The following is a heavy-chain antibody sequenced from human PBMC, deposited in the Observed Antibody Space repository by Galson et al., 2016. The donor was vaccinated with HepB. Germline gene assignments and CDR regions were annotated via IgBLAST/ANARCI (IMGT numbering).Heavy chain of an antibody. CDR1: GFTFSTYS. CDR2: IRGGNTNT. V-gene: IGHV3-48*04. Sequence: SLRLSCAASGFTFSTYSMNWVRQAPGKGLEWIAYIRGGNTNTDYAVSVKGRFTISRDNARNSLYLQMNSLRAEDTAVYYCCVDTAMDYVFDYWGQGTLVTVSS. D-gene: IGHD5-18*01. J-gene: IGHJ4*02. CDR3: CVDTAMDYVFDY.